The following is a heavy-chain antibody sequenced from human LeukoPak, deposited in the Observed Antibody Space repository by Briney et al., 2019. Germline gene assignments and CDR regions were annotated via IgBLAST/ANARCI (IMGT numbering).Heavy chain of an antibody. D-gene: IGHD3-3*01. Sequence: GRSLRLSCAASAFIFSNYGMHWVRQAPGKGLEWVAVIWYDGSKKYYADSVKGRFTISRDNSKNTLYLQMNSLRAEDTAVYYCARDTRGGLLWSGYSYGMDVWGQGTTVAVSS. CDR2: IWYDGSKK. J-gene: IGHJ6*02. V-gene: IGHV3-33*01. CDR3: ARDTRGGLLWSGYSYGMDV. CDR1: AFIFSNYG.